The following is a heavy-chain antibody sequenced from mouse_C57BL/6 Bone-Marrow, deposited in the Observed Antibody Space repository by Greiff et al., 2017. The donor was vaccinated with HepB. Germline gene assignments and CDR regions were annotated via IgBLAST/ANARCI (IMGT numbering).Heavy chain of an antibody. CDR2: ISYDGSN. CDR1: GYSITSGYY. CDR3: AREGITTVVYWYFDV. V-gene: IGHV3-6*01. Sequence: EVQVVESGPGLVKPSQSLSLTCSVTGYSITSGYYWNWIRQFPGNKLEWMGYISYDGSNNYNPSLKNRISITRDTSKNQFFLKLNSVTTEDTATYYCAREGITTVVYWYFDVWGTGTTVTVSS. J-gene: IGHJ1*03. D-gene: IGHD1-1*01.